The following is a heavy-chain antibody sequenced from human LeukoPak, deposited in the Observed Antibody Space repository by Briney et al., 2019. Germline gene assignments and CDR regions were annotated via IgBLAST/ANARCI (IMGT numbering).Heavy chain of an antibody. CDR3: AKDRTDYGGNSALDY. J-gene: IGHJ4*02. CDR2: ISGSGGST. D-gene: IGHD4-23*01. CDR1: GFTFSSYG. V-gene: IGHV3-23*01. Sequence: GGSLRLSCAASGFTFSSYGMSWVRQAPGKGLEWVSAISGSGGSTYYADSVRGRFTISRDNSKNTLYLQMNSLRAEDTAVYYCAKDRTDYGGNSALDYWGQGTLVTVSS.